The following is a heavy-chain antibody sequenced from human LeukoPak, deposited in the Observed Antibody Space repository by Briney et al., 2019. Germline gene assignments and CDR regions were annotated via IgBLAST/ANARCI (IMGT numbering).Heavy chain of an antibody. V-gene: IGHV4-59*01. Sequence: PSETLSLTCTVSGGSISSYYWSWIRQPPGKGLEWIGYIYYSGSTNYNPSLKSRVTISVDTSKNQFSLKLSSVTAADTAVYYCARGVTTVSYYYMDVCGKGTTVTVSS. J-gene: IGHJ6*03. CDR2: IYYSGST. CDR3: ARGVTTVSYYYMDV. CDR1: GGSISSYY. D-gene: IGHD4-11*01.